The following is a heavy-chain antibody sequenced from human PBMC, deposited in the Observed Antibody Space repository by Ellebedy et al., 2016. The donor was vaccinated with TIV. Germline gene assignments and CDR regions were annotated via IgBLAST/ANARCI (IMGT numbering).Heavy chain of an antibody. CDR2: IHPGDSDT. CDR1: GYSFTDYL. V-gene: IGHV5-51*01. Sequence: GESLKISCKGSGYSFTDYLIGWVRQLPGKGLEWMGFIHPGDSDTTYSPSFQGHVTISADKSIGTAYLQWNSLKASDTAMYYCVRLRIVVAGEYFQHWGQGTLVAVSS. J-gene: IGHJ1*01. D-gene: IGHD6-19*01. CDR3: VRLRIVVAGEYFQH.